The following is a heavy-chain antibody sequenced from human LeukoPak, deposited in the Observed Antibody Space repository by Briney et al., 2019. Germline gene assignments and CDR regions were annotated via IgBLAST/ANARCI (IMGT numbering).Heavy chain of an antibody. CDR1: GGSISSYY. Sequence: TSETLSLTCTVSGGSISSYYWSWIRQPPGKGLEWIGYLYNSGNTHYNPSLKSRVTISADPFKSQFSLKLSSVTTADTAVYYCARKQVVLPGGAFDIWGQGTMVAVSS. CDR3: ARKQVVLPGGAFDI. V-gene: IGHV4-59*01. D-gene: IGHD6-6*01. J-gene: IGHJ3*02. CDR2: LYNSGNT.